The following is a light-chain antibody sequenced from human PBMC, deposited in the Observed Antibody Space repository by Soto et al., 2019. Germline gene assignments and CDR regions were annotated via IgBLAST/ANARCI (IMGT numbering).Light chain of an antibody. CDR3: AAWDDSLSVI. CDR1: SSNIGSNY. J-gene: IGLJ2*01. V-gene: IGLV1-47*02. Sequence: QSVLTQPPSASGTPGQRVTISCSGSSSNIGSNYVYWYQQFPGTAPKLLIYSDNQRPSGVPARISASKSGTSASLAISGHRSEDEADYYCAAWDDSLSVIFGGGTKLTVL. CDR2: SDN.